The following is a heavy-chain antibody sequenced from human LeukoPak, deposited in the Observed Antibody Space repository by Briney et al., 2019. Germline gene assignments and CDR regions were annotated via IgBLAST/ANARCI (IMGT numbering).Heavy chain of an antibody. J-gene: IGHJ5*02. CDR1: AFTFSSYA. Sequence: GGSLRLSCAASAFTFSSYAMSWVRQAPGKGLKCVSAISGSGGSTYYADSVKGRFTISRDNSKNTLYLQMNSLRAEDTAVYYCAKDPTWIQLWPHNWFDPWGQGTLVTVSS. CDR2: ISGSGGST. CDR3: AKDPTWIQLWPHNWFDP. V-gene: IGHV3-23*01. D-gene: IGHD5-18*01.